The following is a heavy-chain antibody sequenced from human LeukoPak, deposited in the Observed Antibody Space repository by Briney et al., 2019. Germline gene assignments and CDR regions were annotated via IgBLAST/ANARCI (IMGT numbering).Heavy chain of an antibody. CDR2: IGGSGGST. CDR1: GFTFSNYA. V-gene: IGHV3-23*01. D-gene: IGHD2-21*02. CDR3: ARAADDYFFDY. Sequence: GGSLRLSCAASGFTFSNYAVSWVRQAPGKGLEWVSGIGGSGGSTYYADSVKGRFTISRDNSENTLSLQMNSLRAEDTAVYYCARAADDYFFDYWGQGTLVTVSS. J-gene: IGHJ4*02.